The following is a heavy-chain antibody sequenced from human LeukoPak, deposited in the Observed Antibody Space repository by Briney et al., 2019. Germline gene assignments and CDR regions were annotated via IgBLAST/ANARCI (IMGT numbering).Heavy chain of an antibody. CDR3: ARVRSTRTYNWFDP. Sequence: GGSLRLSCAASGLTVSSNYMSWVRQAPGKGLEWVSVIYSGGSTYYADSVKGRFTISRDNSKNTLYLQMNSLRAEDTAVYYCARVRSTRTYNWFDPWGQGTLVTVSS. CDR1: GLTVSSNY. V-gene: IGHV3-66*02. D-gene: IGHD2-2*01. CDR2: IYSGGST. J-gene: IGHJ5*02.